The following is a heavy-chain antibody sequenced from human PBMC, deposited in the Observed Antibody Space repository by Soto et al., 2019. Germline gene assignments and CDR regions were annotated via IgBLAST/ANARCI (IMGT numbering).Heavy chain of an antibody. CDR3: ARWEIVVAPLVMYDYCDP. V-gene: IGHV4-34*01. J-gene: IGHJ5*02. CDR1: GGTFSGYY. D-gene: IGHD4-17*01. Sequence: QVQLQQWGAGLLKPSETLPLTCAVHGGTFSGYYWTWIRQSPGKGLEWIGETNLRGSTNYNPSLKSRVTISLDTSKNQFSLNLNSVTAADTAVYYCARWEIVVAPLVMYDYCDPWGQGILVTVSS. CDR2: TNLRGST.